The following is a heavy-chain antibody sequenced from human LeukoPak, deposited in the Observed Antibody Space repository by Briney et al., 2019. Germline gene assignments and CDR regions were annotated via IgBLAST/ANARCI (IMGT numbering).Heavy chain of an antibody. D-gene: IGHD3-22*01. CDR3: ARECYDSSGYFGY. CDR1: GFTFSSYG. V-gene: IGHV3-33*01. Sequence: PGGSLRLSCAASGFTFSSYGMHWVRQAPGKGLERVAVIWYDGSNKYYADSVKGRFTISRDNSKNTLYLQMNSLRAEDTAVYYCARECYDSSGYFGYWGQGTLVTVSS. J-gene: IGHJ4*02. CDR2: IWYDGSNK.